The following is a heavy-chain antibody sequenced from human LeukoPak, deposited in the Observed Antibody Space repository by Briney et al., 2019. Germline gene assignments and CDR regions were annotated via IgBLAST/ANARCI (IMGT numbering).Heavy chain of an antibody. J-gene: IGHJ4*02. V-gene: IGHV3-23*01. Sequence: GGSLRLSCAASGFTFSSYSMNWVRQAPGKGLEWVSVISGSGSSIYYADSVKGRFTISRDNSKNTLYLQMNSLRAEDTAVYYCAKVVYYDSSGKYFDYWGQGTLVTVSS. D-gene: IGHD3-22*01. CDR1: GFTFSSYS. CDR2: ISGSGSSI. CDR3: AKVVYYDSSGKYFDY.